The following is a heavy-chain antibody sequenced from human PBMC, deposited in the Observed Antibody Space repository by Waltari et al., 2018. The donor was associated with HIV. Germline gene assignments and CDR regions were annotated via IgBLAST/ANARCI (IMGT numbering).Heavy chain of an antibody. V-gene: IGHV1-24*01. CDR2: FDPENGKP. CDR3: AALYKESPLYLAF. D-gene: IGHD1-20*01. J-gene: IGHJ1*01. CDR1: GYTLFDFS. Sequence: QVLVTQFASDVHLPGASVKVSCKVSGYTLFDFSIHWVRDTPAKGLEYLGGFDPENGKPRVSPKFQGRLSLAEDTTTDTAFMELTGLTSEDTAVYFCAALYKESPLYLAFWGQGSPVTVSS.